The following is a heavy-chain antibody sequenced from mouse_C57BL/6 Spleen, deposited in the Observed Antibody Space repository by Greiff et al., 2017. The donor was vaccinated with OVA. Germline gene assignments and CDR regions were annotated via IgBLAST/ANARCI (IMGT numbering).Heavy chain of an antibody. CDR3: ATRTAQARGFAY. J-gene: IGHJ3*01. Sequence: VQRVESGAELVKPGASVKMSCKASGYTFTTYPIEWMKQNHGKSLEWIGNFHPYNDDTKYNEKFKGKATLTVEKSSSTVYLELSRLTSDDSAVYYCATRTAQARGFAYWGQGTLVTVSA. D-gene: IGHD3-2*02. V-gene: IGHV1-47*01. CDR2: FHPYNDDT. CDR1: GYTFTTYP.